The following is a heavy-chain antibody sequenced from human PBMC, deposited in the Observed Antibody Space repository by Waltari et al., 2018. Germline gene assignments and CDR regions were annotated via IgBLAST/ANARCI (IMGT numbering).Heavy chain of an antibody. CDR2: IYSGGST. V-gene: IGHV3-53*01. D-gene: IGHD1-1*01. J-gene: IGHJ3*02. CDR1: GFTVSSIY. Sequence: EVQLVESGGGLIQPGGSLRLSCAASGFTVSSIYMSWVRPAPGKGLEWVSVIYSGGSTYYADSVKGRFTISRDNSKNTLYLQMNSLRAEDTAVYYCARDRDTTGTKDAFDIWGQGTMVTVSS. CDR3: ARDRDTTGTKDAFDI.